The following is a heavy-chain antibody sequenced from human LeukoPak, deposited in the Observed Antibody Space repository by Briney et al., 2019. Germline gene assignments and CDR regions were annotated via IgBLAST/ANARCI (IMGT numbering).Heavy chain of an antibody. V-gene: IGHV4-34*01. Sequence: SETLSLTCAVYGGSFSGYYWSWIRQPPGKGLEWIGEINHSGSTNYNPSLKSRVTISVDTSKNQFSLKLSSVTAADTAVYYCARVQGVDFWSGYSNTYAFDIWGQGTMVTVSS. J-gene: IGHJ3*02. CDR2: INHSGST. CDR1: GGSFSGYY. CDR3: ARVQGVDFWSGYSNTYAFDI. D-gene: IGHD3-3*01.